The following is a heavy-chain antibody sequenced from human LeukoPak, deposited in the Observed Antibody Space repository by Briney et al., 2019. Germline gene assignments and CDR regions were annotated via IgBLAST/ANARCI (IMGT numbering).Heavy chain of an antibody. CDR2: ISGSGGST. D-gene: IGHD4-17*01. CDR3: AKGTTVTYYFDY. CDR1: GFTFSSYA. Sequence: GGSLRLSCAASGFTFSSYAMSWVHQAPGKGLEWVSAISGSGGSTYYADSVKGRFTISRDNSKNTLYLQMNSLRAEDTAVYYCAKGTTVTYYFDYWGQGTLVTVSS. J-gene: IGHJ4*02. V-gene: IGHV3-23*01.